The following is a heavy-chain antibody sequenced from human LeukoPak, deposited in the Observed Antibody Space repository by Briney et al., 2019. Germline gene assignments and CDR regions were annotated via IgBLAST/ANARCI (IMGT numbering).Heavy chain of an antibody. V-gene: IGHV3-9*01. J-gene: IGHJ4*02. CDR3: AKDGGSQTYYSDY. CDR2: ISWNSGSI. D-gene: IGHD1-26*01. Sequence: PGRSLRLSCAASGFTFDDYAMHWVRQAPGKGLEWVSGISWNSGSIGYADSVKGRFTISRDNAKNSLYLQMNSLRAEDTALYYCAKDGGSQTYYSDYWGQGTLVTVSS. CDR1: GFTFDDYA.